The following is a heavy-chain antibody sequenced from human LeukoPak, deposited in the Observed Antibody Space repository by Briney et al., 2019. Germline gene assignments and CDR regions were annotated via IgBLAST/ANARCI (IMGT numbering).Heavy chain of an antibody. CDR1: GYTFTSYY. CDR2: INPNSGGT. Sequence: GASVKVSCKASGYTFTSYYMHWVRQAPGQGLEWMGWINPNSGGTNYAQKFQGRVTMTRDTSISIAYMELSRLRSDDTAVYYCARRGAQLVSRYYYYYMDVWGKGTTVTVSS. CDR3: ARRGAQLVSRYYYYYMDV. D-gene: IGHD6-13*01. J-gene: IGHJ6*03. V-gene: IGHV1-2*02.